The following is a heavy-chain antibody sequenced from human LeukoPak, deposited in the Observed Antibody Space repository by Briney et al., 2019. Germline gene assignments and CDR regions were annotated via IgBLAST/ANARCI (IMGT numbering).Heavy chain of an antibody. CDR1: GGSISSYY. V-gene: IGHV4-59*12. CDR3: ARKAPYYYDSSGPLGTYYFDY. J-gene: IGHJ4*02. Sequence: SETLSLTCTVSGGSISSYYWSWIRQPPGKGPEWIGYIYYSGSTYYNPSLKSRVTISLDTSKNQFSLKLSSVTAADTALYYCARKAPYYYDSSGPLGTYYFDYWGQGTLVTVSS. D-gene: IGHD3-22*01. CDR2: IYYSGST.